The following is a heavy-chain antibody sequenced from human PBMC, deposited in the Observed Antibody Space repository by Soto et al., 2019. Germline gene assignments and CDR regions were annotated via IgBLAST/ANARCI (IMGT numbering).Heavy chain of an antibody. CDR2: INVNSGGT. CDR3: ARDEAVGGAKNGFDP. D-gene: IGHD3-10*01. J-gene: IGHJ5*02. V-gene: IGHV1-2*02. Sequence: QVQLVQSGAEVREPGASVKVSCKASGYTFTGYYIHWVRQAPGQGLEWMGWINVNSGGTHFAQQFQGRVTVTRDTSTRTVYMEMSRLTSDDTAVYYCARDEAVGGAKNGFDPWGQGPLVTVSS. CDR1: GYTFTGYY.